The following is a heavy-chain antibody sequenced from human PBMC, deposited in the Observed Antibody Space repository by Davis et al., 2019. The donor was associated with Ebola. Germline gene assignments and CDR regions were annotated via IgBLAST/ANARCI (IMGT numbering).Heavy chain of an antibody. J-gene: IGHJ6*02. CDR1: GGSISSSSYY. CDR3: ARVGSIAARPDFYYYYGMDV. D-gene: IGHD6-6*01. CDR2: INHSGST. V-gene: IGHV4-39*07. Sequence: SETLSLTCTVSGGSISSSSYYWSWIRQPPGKGLEWIGEINHSGSTNYNPSLKSRVTISVDTSKNQFSLKLSSVTAADTAVYYCARVGSIAARPDFYYYYGMDVWGQGTTVTVSS.